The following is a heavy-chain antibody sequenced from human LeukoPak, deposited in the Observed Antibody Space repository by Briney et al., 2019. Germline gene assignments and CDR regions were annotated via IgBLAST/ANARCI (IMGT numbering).Heavy chain of an antibody. J-gene: IGHJ6*03. Sequence: GESLKISCKGSGYSFTSYWIGWVRQMPGKGLEWMGIIYPGDSDTRYSPSFQGQVTISADKSISTAYLQWSSLKASDTAMYYCARLLGYSYGPLGYYYYYMDVWGKGTTVTISS. V-gene: IGHV5-51*01. D-gene: IGHD5-18*01. CDR3: ARLLGYSYGPLGYYYYYMDV. CDR2: IYPGDSDT. CDR1: GYSFTSYW.